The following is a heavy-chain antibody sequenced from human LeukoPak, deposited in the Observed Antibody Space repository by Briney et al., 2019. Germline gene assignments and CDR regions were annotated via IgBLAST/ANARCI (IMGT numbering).Heavy chain of an antibody. Sequence: GGSLRLSCAASGFTISSYWMHWVGQALGKGLVWVSRINSDGSSTSYADSVKGRFTISRDNAKNTLYLQMNSLRAEDTAVYYCARDKRIQLWPGPGDYWGQGTLFTVSS. CDR2: INSDGSST. V-gene: IGHV3-74*01. CDR1: GFTISSYW. D-gene: IGHD5-18*01. J-gene: IGHJ4*02. CDR3: ARDKRIQLWPGPGDY.